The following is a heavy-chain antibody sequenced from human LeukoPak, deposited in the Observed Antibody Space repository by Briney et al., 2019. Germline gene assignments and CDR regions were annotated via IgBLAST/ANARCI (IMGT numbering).Heavy chain of an antibody. CDR1: GHSIRCGYY. CDR3: ASRPKGRSITYYFDY. J-gene: IGHJ4*02. Sequence: SETLSLTYSVSGHSIRCGYYWGWIRQPPGKGLEWIGSIYHSGSTYYNPSLKSRVTISVDTSKNQFSLKLSSVTAADTAVYYCASRPKGRSITYYFDYWGQGTLVTVSS. D-gene: IGHD1-14*01. CDR2: IYHSGST. V-gene: IGHV4-38-2*01.